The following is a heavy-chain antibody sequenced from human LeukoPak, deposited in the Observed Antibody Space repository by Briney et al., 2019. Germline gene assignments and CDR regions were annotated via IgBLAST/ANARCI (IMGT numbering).Heavy chain of an antibody. CDR1: GYTLTELS. Sequence: ASVKVSCKVSGYTLTELSMHWVRQAPGKGLEWMGGFDPEDGETIYPQKFQGRVTMTEDTSTDTAYMELSSLRSEDTAVYYCATGWAGSGSYHDYWGQGTLVTVSS. D-gene: IGHD3-10*01. CDR2: FDPEDGET. CDR3: ATGWAGSGSYHDY. J-gene: IGHJ4*02. V-gene: IGHV1-24*01.